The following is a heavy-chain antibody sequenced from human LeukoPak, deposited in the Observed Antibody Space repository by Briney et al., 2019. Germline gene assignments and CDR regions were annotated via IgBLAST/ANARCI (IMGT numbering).Heavy chain of an antibody. V-gene: IGHV4-59*12. J-gene: IGHJ4*02. CDR1: GGSISSYY. CDR3: VKDRGNHVTDY. Sequence: SETLSLTCTVSGGSISSYYWSWIRQPPGKGLEWFGTICSGGSTYYNPSLKSRVTISVDTSKNQFSLKLSSLTAADTAVYYCVKDRGNHVTDYWGQGTLVTVSS. D-gene: IGHD1-14*01. CDR2: ICSGGST.